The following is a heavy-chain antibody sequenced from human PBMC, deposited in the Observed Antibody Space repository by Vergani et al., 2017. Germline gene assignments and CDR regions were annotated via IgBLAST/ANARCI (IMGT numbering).Heavy chain of an antibody. Sequence: QVQLVQSGAEVKKPGASVKVSCKASGYTFTGYYMHWVRQAPGQGLEWMGWINPNSGGTNYSQKFQGRVTMTRDTSISTAYMELSRLRSDDTAVYYCARSGDSSGYHNWFDPWGKGTLVTVSS. J-gene: IGHJ5*02. CDR3: ARSGDSSGYHNWFDP. D-gene: IGHD3-22*01. CDR2: INPNSGGT. CDR1: GYTFTGYY. V-gene: IGHV1-2*02.